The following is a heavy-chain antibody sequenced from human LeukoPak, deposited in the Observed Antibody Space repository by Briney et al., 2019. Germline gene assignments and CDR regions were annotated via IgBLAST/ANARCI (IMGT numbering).Heavy chain of an antibody. V-gene: IGHV3-30-3*01. CDR3: ASYRTEDGPHFDY. D-gene: IGHD1-14*01. J-gene: IGHJ4*02. CDR1: GFTFSSYA. CDR2: ISYDGSNK. Sequence: GGSLRLSCAASGFTFSSYAMHWVRQAPGKGLEWVAVISYDGSNKYYADSVKGRFTISRDNSKNTLYLQMNSLRAEDTAVYYCASYRTEDGPHFDYWGQGTLVTVSS.